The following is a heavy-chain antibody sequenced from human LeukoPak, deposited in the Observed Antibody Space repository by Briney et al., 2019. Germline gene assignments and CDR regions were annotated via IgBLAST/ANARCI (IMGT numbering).Heavy chain of an antibody. CDR3: ARDSSYYDSSGFDLYGMDV. J-gene: IGHJ6*02. D-gene: IGHD3-22*01. CDR1: GFTFDDYG. CDR2: ISWNRGSI. Sequence: GGSLRLSCVVSGFTFDDYGMHWVRQAPGKGLEWVSGISWNRGSIGYADSVKGRFTISRDNAKNSLYLQMNSLRAEDTAVYYCARDSSYYDSSGFDLYGMDVWGQGTTVTVSS. V-gene: IGHV3-9*01.